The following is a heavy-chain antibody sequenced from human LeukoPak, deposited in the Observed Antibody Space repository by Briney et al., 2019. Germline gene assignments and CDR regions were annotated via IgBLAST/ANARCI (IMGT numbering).Heavy chain of an antibody. V-gene: IGHV3-30*02. CDR3: AKQWSFDY. Sequence: GGSLRLSCAASGFTFSSYGMHWVRQAPGKGLEWVAFIWSDGTNKYYADSVKGRFTLSRDNSKITLYLQMNSLRAEDTAVYYCAKQWSFDYWGQGTLVTVSS. J-gene: IGHJ4*02. CDR2: IWSDGTNK. D-gene: IGHD2-15*01. CDR1: GFTFSSYG.